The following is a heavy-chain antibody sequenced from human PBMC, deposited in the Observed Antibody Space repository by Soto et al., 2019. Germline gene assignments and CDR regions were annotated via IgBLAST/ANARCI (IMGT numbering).Heavy chain of an antibody. Sequence: PGGSLRLSCAASGFTFSSYAMSWVRQAPGKGLEWVSAISGSGGSTYYADSVKGRFTISRDNSKNTLYLQMNSLRAEDTAVYYCAKVSYLHYYYCGMDVWGQGTTVTVSS. V-gene: IGHV3-23*01. D-gene: IGHD3-16*02. CDR1: GFTFSSYA. J-gene: IGHJ6*02. CDR2: ISGSGGST. CDR3: AKVSYLHYYYCGMDV.